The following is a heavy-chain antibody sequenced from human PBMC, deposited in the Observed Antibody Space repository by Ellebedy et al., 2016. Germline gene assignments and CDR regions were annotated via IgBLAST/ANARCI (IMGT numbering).Heavy chain of an antibody. J-gene: IGHJ4*02. V-gene: IGHV3-23*01. CDR2: ISRIDDST. D-gene: IGHD4-17*01. CDR1: GFTFRSYV. CDR3: AKDRDDDGDYVFDS. Sequence: GGSLRLSXTASGFTFRSYVMSWVRQAPGKGLKWVSGISRIDDSTYYADSVKGRFTISRDNPKNTLYLQMNNLRAEDTAVYYCAKDRDDDGDYVFDSWGQGTLVTVSS.